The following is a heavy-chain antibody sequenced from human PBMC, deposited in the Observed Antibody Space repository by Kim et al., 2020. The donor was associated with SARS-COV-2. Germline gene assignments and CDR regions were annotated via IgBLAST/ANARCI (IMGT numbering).Heavy chain of an antibody. V-gene: IGHV1-24*01. D-gene: IGHD6-13*01. CDR3: ATDSGPPRAAGTPLYYYYGMDV. CDR2: FDPEDGET. J-gene: IGHJ6*02. Sequence: ASVKVSCKVSGYTLTELSMHWVRQAPGKGLEWMGGFDPEDGETIYAQKFQGRVTMTEDTSTDTAYMELSSLRSEDTAVYYCATDSGPPRAAGTPLYYYYGMDVWGQGTTVTVSS. CDR1: GYTLTELS.